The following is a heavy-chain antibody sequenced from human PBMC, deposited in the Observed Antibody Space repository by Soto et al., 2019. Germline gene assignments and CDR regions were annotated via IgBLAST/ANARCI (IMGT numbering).Heavy chain of an antibody. J-gene: IGHJ3*02. CDR1: GFTFSSYG. Sequence: QVQLVESGGGVVQPGRSLRLSCAASGFTFSSYGMQWVRQAPGKGLEWVAVIWYDGSNEYYTDFVKGRFTISRDNSKNTLYLQMNSLRVEDTAVYYCARERVTMLRGAPDALDIWGQGTMVTVSS. D-gene: IGHD3-10*01. CDR3: ARERVTMLRGAPDALDI. CDR2: IWYDGSNE. V-gene: IGHV3-33*01.